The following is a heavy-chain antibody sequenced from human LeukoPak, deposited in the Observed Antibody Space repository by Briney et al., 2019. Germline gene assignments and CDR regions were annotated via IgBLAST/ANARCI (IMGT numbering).Heavy chain of an antibody. CDR3: ARDSGNYGEANGPLDY. J-gene: IGHJ4*02. Sequence: ASVKVSCKASGYTFTSYGINWVRQAPGQGLEWMGWISAYNGNTNYAQKLQGRVTMTTDTSTSTAYMELRSLRSDDTAVYYCARDSGNYGEANGPLDYWGQGTLLTVSS. CDR2: ISAYNGNT. D-gene: IGHD4-17*01. V-gene: IGHV1-18*01. CDR1: GYTFTSYG.